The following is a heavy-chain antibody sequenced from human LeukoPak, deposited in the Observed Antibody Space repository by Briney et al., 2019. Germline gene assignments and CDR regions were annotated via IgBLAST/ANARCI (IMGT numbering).Heavy chain of an antibody. Sequence: GGSLRLSCAASGFTFSSYWMHWVRQAPGKGLVWVSRINSDGSRTSYADSVQGRLAISRDNAKNTLYLQMNSLRAEDTAVYSCARAYGSGLSYYYYYGMDVWGQGTTVTVSS. CDR1: GFTFSSYW. CDR3: ARAYGSGLSYYYYYGMDV. D-gene: IGHD3-10*01. CDR2: INSDGSRT. V-gene: IGHV3-74*01. J-gene: IGHJ6*02.